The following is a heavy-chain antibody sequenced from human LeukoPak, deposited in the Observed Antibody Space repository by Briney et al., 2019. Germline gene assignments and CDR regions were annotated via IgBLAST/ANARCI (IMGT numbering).Heavy chain of an antibody. CDR1: GFTFSSYG. D-gene: IGHD6-19*01. J-gene: IGHJ4*02. Sequence: PGGSLRLSCAASGFTFSSYGMHWVRQAPGKGLEWVAFIRYDGSNKYYADSVKGRFTISRDNSKNTLYLQMNSLRAEDTAVYYCAKDGPGVQWLVPRGMPLWGQGNLVTVSS. CDR3: AKDGPGVQWLVPRGMPL. CDR2: IRYDGSNK. V-gene: IGHV3-30*02.